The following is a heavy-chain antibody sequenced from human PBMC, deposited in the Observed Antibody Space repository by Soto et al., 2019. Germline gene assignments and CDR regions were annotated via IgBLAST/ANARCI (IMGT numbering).Heavy chain of an antibody. V-gene: IGHV1-18*01. J-gene: IGHJ6*02. CDR2: ISAYNSNT. Sequence: GASVKVSCKASGYTFTSYCISWVRHAPGQGLEWMGWISAYNSNTNYAQKLQGRVTMTTDTSTSTAYMELRSLTSDDTAVYYCARGYDFWSGYPGLDVWGQGTTVTVSS. D-gene: IGHD3-3*01. CDR1: GYTFTSYC. CDR3: ARGYDFWSGYPGLDV.